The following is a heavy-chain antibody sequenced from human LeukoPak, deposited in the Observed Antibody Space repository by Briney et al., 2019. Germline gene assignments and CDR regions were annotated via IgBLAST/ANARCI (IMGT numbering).Heavy chain of an antibody. D-gene: IGHD5-12*01. CDR1: GFTFSSYG. Sequence: RGSLRLSCAASGFTFSSYGMHWVRPAPGKGLEWVAFIRYDGSNKYYAGSVKGRFTISRDNSKNTLYLQMNSLRAEDTAVYYCAKESRVATTPLDYWGQGTLVTVSS. CDR2: IRYDGSNK. J-gene: IGHJ4*02. CDR3: AKESRVATTPLDY. V-gene: IGHV3-30*02.